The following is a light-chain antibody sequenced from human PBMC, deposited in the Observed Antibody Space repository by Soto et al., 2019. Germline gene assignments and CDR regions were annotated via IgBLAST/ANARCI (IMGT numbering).Light chain of an antibody. J-gene: IGKJ4*01. CDR1: QGISNY. V-gene: IGKV1-27*01. CDR2: AAS. Sequence: DIQMTQSPSSLSASVGDRVTITCRARQGISNYLAWYQKKPGKVPKLLIYAASTLQSGVPSRFSGSGSGTDFTLTISSLQPEDVATYYCQKYNSALTFGGGTKVEIK. CDR3: QKYNSALT.